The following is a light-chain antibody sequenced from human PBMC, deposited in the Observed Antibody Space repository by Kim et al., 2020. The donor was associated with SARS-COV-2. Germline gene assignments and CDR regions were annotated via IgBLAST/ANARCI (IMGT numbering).Light chain of an antibody. CDR3: SSYTSSSTLYV. J-gene: IGLJ1*01. CDR1: SSDVGGYNS. Sequence: QSALTQPASVSGSPGQSITISCTGTSSDVGGYNSVSWYQQHPGKAPKVMIYDVTNRPPGVSNRFSGSKSGNTASLTISGLQAEDEADYYCSSYTSSSTLYVFGTGTKVTVL. V-gene: IGLV2-14*03. CDR2: DVT.